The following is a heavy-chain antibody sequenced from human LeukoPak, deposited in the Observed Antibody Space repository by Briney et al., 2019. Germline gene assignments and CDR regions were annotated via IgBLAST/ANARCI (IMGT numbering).Heavy chain of an antibody. Sequence: SETLSLTCTVSGYSISSGYCWGWIRQPPGKGLEWIGSIYHSGSTYYNPSLKSRVTISVDTSKNQFSLKLSSVTAADTAVYYCARDLLGWELHYFDYWGQGTLVTVSS. V-gene: IGHV4-38-2*02. CDR3: ARDLLGWELHYFDY. D-gene: IGHD1-26*01. CDR2: IYHSGST. CDR1: GYSISSGYC. J-gene: IGHJ4*02.